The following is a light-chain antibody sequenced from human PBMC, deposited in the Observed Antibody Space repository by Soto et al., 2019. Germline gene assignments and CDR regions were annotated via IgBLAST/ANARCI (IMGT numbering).Light chain of an antibody. CDR1: QTISSW. CDR3: QQLNNYTLT. CDR2: KAS. V-gene: IGKV1-5*03. J-gene: IGKJ4*01. Sequence: DIQMTQSPSTLSASVGDRVAITCRASQTISSWLAWYQQKPGKAPKLLIYKASSLESGVPSRFSGSGSDTEFTLTISSLKNEDFATYYCQQLNNYTLTFGGGTKVDIK.